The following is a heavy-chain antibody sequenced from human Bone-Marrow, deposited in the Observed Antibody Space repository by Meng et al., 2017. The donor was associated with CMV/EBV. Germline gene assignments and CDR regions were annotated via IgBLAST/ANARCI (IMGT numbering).Heavy chain of an antibody. CDR3: VRDLDYGDYASDY. Sequence: RLQCWAEGKKPGASVKVSCKASGYSFTGYYRHWVRQAPGQGLEWMGWINPNSGGTNYAQKFQGRVTMTRDTSISTAYMELSRLRSDDTAVYYCVRDLDYGDYASDYWGQGTLVTVSS. V-gene: IGHV1-2*02. CDR1: GYSFTGYY. CDR2: INPNSGGT. D-gene: IGHD4-17*01. J-gene: IGHJ4*02.